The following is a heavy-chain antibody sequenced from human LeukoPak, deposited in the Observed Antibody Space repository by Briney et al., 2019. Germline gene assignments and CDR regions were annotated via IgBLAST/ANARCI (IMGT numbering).Heavy chain of an antibody. D-gene: IGHD2-2*01. V-gene: IGHV4-59*08. Sequence: PSETPSLTCTVSGGSISSYYWSWIRQPPGKGLEWIGYIYYSGSTNYNPSLKSRVTISVDTSKNQFSLKLSSVTAADTAVYYCARAKSPPDIVVVPAAHDAFDIWGQGTMVTVSS. J-gene: IGHJ3*02. CDR3: ARAKSPPDIVVVPAAHDAFDI. CDR2: IYYSGST. CDR1: GGSISSYY.